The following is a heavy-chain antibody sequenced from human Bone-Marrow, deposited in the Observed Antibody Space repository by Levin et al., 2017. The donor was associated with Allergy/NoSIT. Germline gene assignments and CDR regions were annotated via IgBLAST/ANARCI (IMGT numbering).Heavy chain of an antibody. CDR3: ANKHYDYIWGSYRDGAFDI. D-gene: IGHD3-16*02. J-gene: IGHJ3*02. Sequence: SETLSLTCAVSGGSISSSNWWSWVRQPPGKGLEWIGEIYHSGSTNYNPSLKSRVTISVDKSKNQFSLKLSSVTAADTAVYYCANKHYDYIWGSYRDGAFDIWGQGTMVTVSS. CDR1: GGSISSSNW. V-gene: IGHV4-4*02. CDR2: IYHSGST.